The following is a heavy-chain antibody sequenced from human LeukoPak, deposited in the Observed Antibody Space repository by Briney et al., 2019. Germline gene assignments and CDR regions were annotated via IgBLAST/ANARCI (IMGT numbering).Heavy chain of an antibody. Sequence: GASVKVSCKASGYTFTSYDINWLRQATGQGLEWMGWMNPNSGNTGYAQKFQGRVTMTRNTSISTAYMELSSLRSEDTAVYYCAVGVVIMGTYNWFDPWGQGTLVTVSS. CDR3: AVGVVIMGTYNWFDP. V-gene: IGHV1-8*01. CDR1: GYTFTSYD. CDR2: MNPNSGNT. J-gene: IGHJ5*02. D-gene: IGHD3-3*01.